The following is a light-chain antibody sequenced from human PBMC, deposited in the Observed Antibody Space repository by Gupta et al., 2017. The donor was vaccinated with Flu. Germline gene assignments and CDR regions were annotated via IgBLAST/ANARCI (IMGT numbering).Light chain of an antibody. CDR1: QTIANY. CDR2: AAS. CDR3: QQSDTTPPT. V-gene: IGKV1-39*01. Sequence: DIQMAQSPSSLSASVGDRVTITCRASQTIANYLNWYQHKPGITPKLLIFAASSLQSGVPSRFSGSGSGTDFTLTISRLQPEDFATYYCQQSDTTPPTFGHGTKVDIK. J-gene: IGKJ3*01.